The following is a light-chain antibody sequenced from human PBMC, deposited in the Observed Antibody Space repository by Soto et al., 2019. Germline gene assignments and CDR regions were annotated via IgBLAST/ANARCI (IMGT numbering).Light chain of an antibody. Sequence: EIVLTQSPGTLSLSPGERATLSCRASQSVSSYYLAWYQQKPGQAPRLLIYGASSRATGIPDRFSGSGSGTDFTLTISRLEPEDFAVYYCQEYGSSRTFGKGTKGKIK. CDR1: QSVSSYY. J-gene: IGKJ1*01. V-gene: IGKV3-20*01. CDR2: GAS. CDR3: QEYGSSRT.